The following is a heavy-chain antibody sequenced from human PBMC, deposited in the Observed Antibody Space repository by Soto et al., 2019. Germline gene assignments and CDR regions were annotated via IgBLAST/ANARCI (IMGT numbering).Heavy chain of an antibody. CDR3: AREWSVANPGY. J-gene: IGHJ4*02. Sequence: HPGGSLRLSCAASGFTFSTYAMSWVRQAPGKGLEWVSGISSSGVSTYYADSVKGRFTISRDNSKNTLYLQMNSLRPEDTAVHYCAREWSVANPGYWGQGTQVTVSS. V-gene: IGHV3-23*01. D-gene: IGHD5-12*01. CDR1: GFTFSTYA. CDR2: ISSSGVST.